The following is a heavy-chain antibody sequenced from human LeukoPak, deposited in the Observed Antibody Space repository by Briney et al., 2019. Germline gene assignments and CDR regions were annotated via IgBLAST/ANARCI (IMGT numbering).Heavy chain of an antibody. CDR1: GGSNSSGGYY. D-gene: IGHD1-14*01. V-gene: IGHV4-31*03. CDR3: ARDLGNRGGAFDI. Sequence: PSETLSLTCTVSGGSNSSGGYYWSWIRQHPGKGLEWIGYIYYSGSTYYNPSLKSRVTISVDTSKNQFSLKLSSVTAADTAVYYCARDLGNRGGAFDIWGQGTMVTVSS. J-gene: IGHJ3*02. CDR2: IYYSGST.